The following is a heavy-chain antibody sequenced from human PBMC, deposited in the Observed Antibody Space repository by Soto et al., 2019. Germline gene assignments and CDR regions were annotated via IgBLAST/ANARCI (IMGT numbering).Heavy chain of an antibody. J-gene: IGHJ4*02. CDR1: GFTFSDYW. CDR3: ARDPTRPSSSYGY. V-gene: IGHV3-7*03. CDR2: INQDGSEE. D-gene: IGHD6-13*01. Sequence: GGSLRLSCAASGFTFSDYWMSWVRQAPGKGLEWVANINQDGSEEYYVDSVKGRFTISRDNAKNSLYLQMNTLRTEDTAVYYCARDPTRPSSSYGYWGQGTLVTVSS.